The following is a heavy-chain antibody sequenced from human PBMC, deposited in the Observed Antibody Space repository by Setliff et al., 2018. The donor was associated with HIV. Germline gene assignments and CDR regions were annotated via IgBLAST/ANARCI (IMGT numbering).Heavy chain of an antibody. J-gene: IGHJ6*03. Sequence: SGPTLVNPTQTLSLTCTFPGFSLITSGVGVGWIRQPPGKALEWLALIYWNDDKRYSPSLKSRLTIRKDASKNQVVLTMTKMDPVDTGTYYCAHTTSSDFWTPGPMDVWGKGTTVTVSS. V-gene: IGHV2-5*01. CDR2: IYWNDDK. CDR3: AHTTSSDFWTPGPMDV. D-gene: IGHD3-3*01. CDR1: GFSLITSGVG.